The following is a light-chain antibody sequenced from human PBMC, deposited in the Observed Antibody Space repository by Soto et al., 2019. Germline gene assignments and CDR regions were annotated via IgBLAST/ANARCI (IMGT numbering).Light chain of an antibody. J-gene: IGLJ2*01. Sequence: QSLLTQPPSASGTPGQRVTISCSGSSSNIGRNYVCWYQKLPGTAPQLLIYRNTERPSGVPDRFSGSKSGTSAPLAISGLRSEDEADYYCAAWDDSLSGHVVFGGGTKLTVL. CDR3: AAWDDSLSGHVV. CDR1: SSNIGRNY. V-gene: IGLV1-47*01. CDR2: RNT.